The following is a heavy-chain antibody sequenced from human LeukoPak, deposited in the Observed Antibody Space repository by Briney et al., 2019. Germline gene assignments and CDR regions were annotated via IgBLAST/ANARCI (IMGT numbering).Heavy chain of an antibody. CDR1: GFSFSSYG. D-gene: IGHD5-18*01. CDR3: ARNSYGYHNGWLDF. CDR2: IWNDGSNK. Sequence: GGSLRLSCVASGFSFSSYGMHWVRQAPGKGLEWVAVIWNDGSNKYYADSVKGRFTISRDNSKNTLYVQMNSLRAEDTAVYFCARNSYGYHNGWLDFWGQGTLVTVSS. V-gene: IGHV3-33*01. J-gene: IGHJ4*02.